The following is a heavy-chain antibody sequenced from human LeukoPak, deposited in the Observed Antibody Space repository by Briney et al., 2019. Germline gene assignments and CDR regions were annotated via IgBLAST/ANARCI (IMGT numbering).Heavy chain of an antibody. CDR3: ARLLERAYSFGSVDY. D-gene: IGHD5-18*01. J-gene: IGHJ4*02. CDR2: IYPGDSDT. V-gene: IGHV5-51*01. CDR1: GYRFTNYW. Sequence: GESLKISCKGSGYRFTNYWIGWVRQMPGKGLGWMGIIYPGDSDTRCSPSFQGQVTLSADKSISTAYLQWRSLKASDTALYYCARLLERAYSFGSVDYWGQGTLLTVSS.